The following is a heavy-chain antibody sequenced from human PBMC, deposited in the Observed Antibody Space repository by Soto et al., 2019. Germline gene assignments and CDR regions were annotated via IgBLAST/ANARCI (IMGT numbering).Heavy chain of an antibody. D-gene: IGHD3-22*01. CDR1: GFTFSSYI. V-gene: IGHV3-21*01. J-gene: IGHJ4*02. CDR3: ARDSDSSGYPDY. Sequence: GGSRRLSCAASGFTFSSYIMNWVRQAPGKGLEWVSSISSSSSYIYYADSVKGRFTISRDNAKNSLYLQMNSLRAEDTAVYYCARDSDSSGYPDYWGQGTLVTVSS. CDR2: ISSSSSYI.